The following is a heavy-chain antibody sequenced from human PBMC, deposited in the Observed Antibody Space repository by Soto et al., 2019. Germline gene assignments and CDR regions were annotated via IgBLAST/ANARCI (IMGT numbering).Heavy chain of an antibody. Sequence: SETLSLTCSVSGGSISTGSNFWGWIRQPPGKGLEWIAIITYSGTTYYNPSLKSRVTISADTSKNQFSLELRSVTAADTAVYYCARRNSPYSSDFWGQGALVTVAS. CDR2: ITYSGTT. D-gene: IGHD4-4*01. CDR3: ARRNSPYSSDF. J-gene: IGHJ4*02. CDR1: GGSISTGSNF. V-gene: IGHV4-39*01.